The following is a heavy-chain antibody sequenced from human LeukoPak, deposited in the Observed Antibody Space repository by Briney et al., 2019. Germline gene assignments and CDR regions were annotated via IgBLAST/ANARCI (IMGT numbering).Heavy chain of an antibody. V-gene: IGHV3-23*01. CDR2: MSGDGTST. D-gene: IGHD6-13*01. Sequence: GGSLRLSCAASGFTFSSFGINWVRQAPGKGLEWVSTMSGDGTSTYYADSVKGRFTISRDNSKNTLYLQMNSLRAEDTAVYYCAKRISGRSWYSSDYWGQGTLVTVSS. CDR3: AKRISGRSWYSSDY. J-gene: IGHJ4*02. CDR1: GFTFSSFG.